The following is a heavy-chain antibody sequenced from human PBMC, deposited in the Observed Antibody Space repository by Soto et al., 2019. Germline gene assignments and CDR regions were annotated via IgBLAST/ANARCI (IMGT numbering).Heavy chain of an antibody. J-gene: IGHJ6*02. CDR3: ARYVVPAAVYYYYYGMDV. CDR2: IYYSGST. Sequence: SETLSLTCTVSGGSISSYYWSWIRQPPGKGLEWIGYIYYSGSTNYNPSLKSRVTISVDTSKNQFSLKLSSVTAADTAVYYCARYVVPAAVYYYYYGMDVWGQGTTVTVS. CDR1: GGSISSYY. D-gene: IGHD2-2*01. V-gene: IGHV4-59*01.